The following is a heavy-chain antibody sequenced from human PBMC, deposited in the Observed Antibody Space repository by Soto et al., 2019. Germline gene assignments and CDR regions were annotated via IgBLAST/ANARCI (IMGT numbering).Heavy chain of an antibody. J-gene: IGHJ5*02. V-gene: IGHV4-39*01. CDR2: IYYSGIT. Sequence: SDTLSLTCIVSGGSISSSIYYGVGIRQPPGKGLEWIGSIYYSGITYYNPSLKSRVTISVDTSKNQFSLKLSSVTAADTAVFYCARHRARNWFDPWGQGTLVTVS. CDR3: ARHRARNWFDP. CDR1: GGSISSSIYY. D-gene: IGHD6-6*01.